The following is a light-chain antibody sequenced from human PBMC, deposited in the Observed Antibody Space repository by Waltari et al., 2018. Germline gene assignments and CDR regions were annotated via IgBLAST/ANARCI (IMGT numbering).Light chain of an antibody. CDR3: QSYDRSLSASI. CDR1: SSNLRATSG. V-gene: IGLV1-40*01. J-gene: IGLJ2*01. Sequence: SVLTQPPSVSGAPGPRVTIPCTGTSSNLRATSGVNRYQHLPGTAPKLLIFGDTNRPSGVPDRFSGSKSGTSASLAITGLQAEDEADYYCQSYDRSLSASIFGGGTKLIVL. CDR2: GDT.